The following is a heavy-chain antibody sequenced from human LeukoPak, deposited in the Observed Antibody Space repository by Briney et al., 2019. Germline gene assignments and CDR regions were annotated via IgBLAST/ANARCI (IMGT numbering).Heavy chain of an antibody. CDR3: ARPQCFGGGSCYRDPFNWFDP. Sequence: SQTLSLTCTVSGGSISSGGYYWSWIRQPAGKGLEYIGRIYSTGSTNYNPSLKSRVTMSVDTSKNQFSLKLSSVTAADTAVYYCARPQCFGGGSCYRDPFNWFDPWGQGTLVTVSS. CDR2: IYSTGST. V-gene: IGHV4-61*02. D-gene: IGHD2-15*01. CDR1: GGSISSGGYY. J-gene: IGHJ5*02.